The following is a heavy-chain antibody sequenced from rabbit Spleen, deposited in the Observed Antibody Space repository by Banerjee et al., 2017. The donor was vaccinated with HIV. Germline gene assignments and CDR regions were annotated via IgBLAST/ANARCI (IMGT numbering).Heavy chain of an antibody. J-gene: IGHJ4*01. CDR1: GFTISSSYY. V-gene: IGHV1S40*01. CDR3: ARDVYAGGAGYGYAPNL. CDR2: IYADFSGSA. D-gene: IGHD6-1*01. Sequence: QSLEESGGDLVKPGASLTLTCTASGFTISSSYYMCWVRQAPGKGLECIACIYADFSGSAYYASWVNGRFSISRENTQNTVSLQLNSLTAADTAAYFCARDVYAGGAGYGYAPNLWGQGTLVTVS.